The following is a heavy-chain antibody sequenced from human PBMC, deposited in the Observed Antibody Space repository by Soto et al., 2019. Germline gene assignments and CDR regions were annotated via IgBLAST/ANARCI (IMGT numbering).Heavy chain of an antibody. CDR2: IDHSDSYT. V-gene: IGHV5-10-1*01. CDR3: ATSGGFGSGLDYHFDX. J-gene: IGHJ4*01. Sequence: LNISCQRSGYSFTNYLINWVRQVPGKGLEWMGRIDHSDSYTTFSPSFQGHVTISADMSITTTYLHLSSLQASDTAIYFCATSGGFGSGLDYHFDXWGQGTLVTVSX. CDR1: GYSFTNYL. D-gene: IGHD5-12*01.